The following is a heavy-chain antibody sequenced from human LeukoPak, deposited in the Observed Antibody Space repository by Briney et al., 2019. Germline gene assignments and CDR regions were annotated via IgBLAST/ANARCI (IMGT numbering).Heavy chain of an antibody. D-gene: IGHD2-15*01. J-gene: IGHJ4*02. CDR2: INHSGST. Sequence: SETLSLTCAVYGGSFSGYYWSWIRQPPGKGLEWIGEINHSGSTNYNPSLKSRVTISVDTSKNQFSLKLSSVTAADTAVYYCARSIVVVAALDYWGQGTLVTVSS. CDR1: GGSFSGYY. CDR3: ARSIVVVAALDY. V-gene: IGHV4-34*01.